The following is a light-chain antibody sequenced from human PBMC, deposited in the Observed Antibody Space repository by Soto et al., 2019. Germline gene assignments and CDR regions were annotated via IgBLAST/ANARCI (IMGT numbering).Light chain of an antibody. CDR2: GAS. V-gene: IGKV3-20*01. J-gene: IGKJ1*01. CDR1: QSVSSNY. Sequence: IVMTQSPATLSVSPGGRATLSCRASQSVSSNYLAWYQQRPGQAPRLLIYGASSGATGIPDRFSGGGSGTDFTLTISRLEPEDFAVYYCQQYGDSPWTFGQGTKVDIK. CDR3: QQYGDSPWT.